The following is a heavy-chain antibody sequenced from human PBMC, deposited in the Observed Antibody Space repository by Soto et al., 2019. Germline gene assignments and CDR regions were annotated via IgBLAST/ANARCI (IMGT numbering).Heavy chain of an antibody. CDR1: GGSISSYY. V-gene: IGHV4-59*01. CDR3: ARQGLDYDILTSHYYSYYYMDV. CDR2: IYYSGST. J-gene: IGHJ6*03. Sequence: PSETLSLTCTVSGGSISSYYWSWIRQPPGKGLEWIGYIYYSGSTNYNPSLKSPVTISVDTSKNQFSLKLSSVTAADTAVYYCARQGLDYDILTSHYYSYYYMDVWGKGTTLTVSS. D-gene: IGHD3-9*01.